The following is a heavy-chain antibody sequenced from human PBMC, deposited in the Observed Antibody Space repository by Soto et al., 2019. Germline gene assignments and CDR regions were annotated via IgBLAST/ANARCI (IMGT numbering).Heavy chain of an antibody. Sequence: EVLLLESGGGLVQPGGSLRLSCAASGFSFSTYAMSWVRQAPGKGPEWVPTITGSGGSTYYADSVKGRFTISRDNSKNTLFLQMNNLRAEDTAVYYCAKDRPSSGVNPSISDYWGQGALVTVSP. CDR3: AKDRPSSGVNPSISDY. J-gene: IGHJ4*02. V-gene: IGHV3-23*01. CDR2: ITGSGGST. CDR1: GFSFSTYA. D-gene: IGHD2-8*01.